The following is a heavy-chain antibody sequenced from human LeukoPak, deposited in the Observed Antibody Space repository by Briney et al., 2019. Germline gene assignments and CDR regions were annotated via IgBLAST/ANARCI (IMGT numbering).Heavy chain of an antibody. Sequence: ASVKVSCKVSGYTLTELSMHWVRQAPGKGLEWMGGFDPEDGETIYAQKFQGRVTMTEDTSTDTAYMELSSLRSEDAAVYYCATKVERWLVRRWFDPWGQGTLVTVSS. CDR1: GYTLTELS. CDR2: FDPEDGET. CDR3: ATKVERWLVRRWFDP. J-gene: IGHJ5*02. D-gene: IGHD6-19*01. V-gene: IGHV1-24*01.